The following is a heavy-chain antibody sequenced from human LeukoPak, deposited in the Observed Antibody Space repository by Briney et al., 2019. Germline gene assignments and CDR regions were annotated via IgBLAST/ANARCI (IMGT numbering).Heavy chain of an antibody. V-gene: IGHV4-34*01. CDR2: INHSGST. CDR1: GGSFSGYY. D-gene: IGHD5-18*01. CDR3: ARGRERYSYGRLDY. J-gene: IGHJ4*02. Sequence: PSETLSLTCAVYGGSFSGYYWSWIRQPPGKGLEWIGEINHSGSTNYNPSLKSRVTISVDTSKNQFSLKLSSVTAADTAVYYCARGRERYSYGRLDYWGQGTLATVSS.